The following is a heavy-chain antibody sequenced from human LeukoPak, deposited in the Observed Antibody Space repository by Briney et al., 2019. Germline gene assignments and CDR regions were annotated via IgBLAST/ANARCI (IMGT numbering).Heavy chain of an antibody. V-gene: IGHV3-23*01. J-gene: IGHJ4*02. Sequence: GGSLRLSCAASGFTFSSYAMSWVRQAPGKGLEWVAAISGSGGSTYYADSVKGRVTISRDNYKNTLYLQMNSLRAEDTAVYYCAKRRVDTDMVLGYWGQGTLVTVSS. CDR3: AKRRVDTDMVLGY. CDR1: GFTFSSYA. CDR2: ISGSGGST. D-gene: IGHD5-18*01.